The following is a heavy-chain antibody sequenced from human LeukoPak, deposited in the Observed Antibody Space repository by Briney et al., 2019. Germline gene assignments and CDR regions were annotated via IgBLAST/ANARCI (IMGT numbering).Heavy chain of an antibody. D-gene: IGHD5-18*01. CDR3: AKGIQPSRYYGMDV. CDR2: ISGSGGST. CDR1: GFTFSSYA. J-gene: IGHJ6*02. V-gene: IGHV3-23*01. Sequence: GGSLRLSCAASGFTFSSYAMSWVRQAPGKGLEWVSAISGSGGSTYYADSVKGRFTISRDNSKNTLYLQINSLRAEDTAVYYCAKGIQPSRYYGMDVWGQGTTVTVSS.